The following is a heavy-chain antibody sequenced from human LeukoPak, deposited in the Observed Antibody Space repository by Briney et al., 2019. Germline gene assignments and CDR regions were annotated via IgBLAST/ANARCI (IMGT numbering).Heavy chain of an antibody. J-gene: IGHJ4*02. D-gene: IGHD3-10*01. CDR2: ISYDGSNK. CDR1: GFTFSSYG. V-gene: IGHV3-30*18. Sequence: QCGGSLRLSCAASGFTFSSYGMHWVRQAPGKGLEWVAVISYDGSNKYYADSVKGRFTISRDNSKNTLYLQMNSLRAEDTAVYYCAKRYYGSGCIDYWGQGTLVTVSS. CDR3: AKRYYGSGCIDY.